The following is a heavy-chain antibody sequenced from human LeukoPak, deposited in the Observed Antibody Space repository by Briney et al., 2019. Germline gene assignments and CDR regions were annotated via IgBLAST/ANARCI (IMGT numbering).Heavy chain of an antibody. D-gene: IGHD2-15*01. Sequence: GSLRLSCAASGFKISDYTLNWVRQAPGKGLEWVSSISTSGVYVYYADSVKGRFTLSRDNANNSLWLQMNSLRPEDTAVYYCASPGRQSKFDYWGQGTQVTVSS. CDR3: ASPGRQSKFDY. V-gene: IGHV3-21*01. J-gene: IGHJ4*02. CDR1: GFKISDYT. CDR2: ISTSGVYV.